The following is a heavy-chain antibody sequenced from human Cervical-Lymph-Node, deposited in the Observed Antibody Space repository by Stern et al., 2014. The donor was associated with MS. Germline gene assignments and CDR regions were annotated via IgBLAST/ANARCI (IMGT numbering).Heavy chain of an antibody. V-gene: IGHV1-18*01. CDR2: ISTYTGNT. Sequence: QVQLVQSGAEVKKPGASVKVSCKASGYTFTNYGITWVRQAPGQGLEWMGWISTYTGNTNYAQNLQDRVTMTTDTSTRTAYMELRSLRSDDTAVYFCARDFDGFDFWGQGTKVTVSS. J-gene: IGHJ3*01. CDR1: GYTFTNYG. CDR3: ARDFDGFDF.